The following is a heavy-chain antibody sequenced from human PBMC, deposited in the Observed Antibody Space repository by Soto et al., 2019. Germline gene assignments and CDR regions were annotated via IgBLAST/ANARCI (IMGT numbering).Heavy chain of an antibody. CDR1: GFTFSYYS. D-gene: IGHD6-13*01. J-gene: IGHJ3*01. Sequence: PGGSLRLSCSVAGFTFSYYSMHWVRQAPGKGLECVASISSQGGSTFYADSVRDRFTVSRDRSNTLYLQMSSLRVEDTAMYYCAKPGRWPQTPGTSDVWGQGTLVTVSS. CDR2: ISSQGGST. CDR3: AKPGRWPQTPGTSDV. V-gene: IGHV3-64D*06.